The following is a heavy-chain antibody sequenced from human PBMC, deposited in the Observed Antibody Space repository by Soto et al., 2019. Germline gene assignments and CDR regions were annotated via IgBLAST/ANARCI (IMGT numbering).Heavy chain of an antibody. CDR2: IYYSGST. J-gene: IGHJ3*02. CDR3: ARVGTAWGDAFDI. CDR1: GGSVSSGSYY. D-gene: IGHD3-16*01. V-gene: IGHV4-61*01. Sequence: QVQLQESGPGLVKPSETLSLTCTVSGGSVSSGSYYWSWIRQPPGKGLEWIGYIYYSGSTNYNPSLKRRVPISVDTSKNQFSLKLSSVTAADTAVYYCARVGTAWGDAFDIWGQGTMVTVSS.